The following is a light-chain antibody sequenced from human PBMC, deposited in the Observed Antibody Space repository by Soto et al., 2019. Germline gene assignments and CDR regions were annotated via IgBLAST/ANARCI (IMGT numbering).Light chain of an antibody. CDR1: QTVSSW. CDR2: KAS. Sequence: DIQMTQFPSTLSASIGDRVTITCRASQTVSSWLAWYQQKPGKAPKLLIYKASNLESGVPSRFSGSGSGTEFTLTISSLQPDDFATYYCQQYNPYSPYTFGHGTRREMK. CDR3: QQYNPYSPYT. J-gene: IGKJ2*01. V-gene: IGKV1-5*03.